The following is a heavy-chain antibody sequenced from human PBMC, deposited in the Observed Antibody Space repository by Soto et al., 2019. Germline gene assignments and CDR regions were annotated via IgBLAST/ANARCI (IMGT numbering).Heavy chain of an antibody. Sequence: ESLKISCKGSGYSFTSYWIGWVRQMPGKGLEWMGIIYPGDSDTRYSPSFQGQVTISADKSISTAYLQWSSLKASDTAMYYCATGITMVRGVGIYYGMDVWGQGTTVTVSS. J-gene: IGHJ6*02. D-gene: IGHD3-10*01. CDR3: ATGITMVRGVGIYYGMDV. V-gene: IGHV5-51*01. CDR2: IYPGDSDT. CDR1: GYSFTSYW.